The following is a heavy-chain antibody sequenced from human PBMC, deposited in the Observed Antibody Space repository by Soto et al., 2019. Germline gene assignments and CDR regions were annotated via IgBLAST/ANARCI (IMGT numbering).Heavy chain of an antibody. J-gene: IGHJ5*02. CDR1: GGSISSSSYY. Sequence: TLSLTCTVSGGSISSSSYYWGWIRQPPGKGLEWIGSIYYSGSTYYNPSLKSRVTISVDTSKNQFSLKLSSVTAADTAVYYCARRIGMMSYGSGSYYSWFDPWGQGTLVTVSS. CDR2: IYYSGST. V-gene: IGHV4-39*01. D-gene: IGHD3-10*01. CDR3: ARRIGMMSYGSGSYYSWFDP.